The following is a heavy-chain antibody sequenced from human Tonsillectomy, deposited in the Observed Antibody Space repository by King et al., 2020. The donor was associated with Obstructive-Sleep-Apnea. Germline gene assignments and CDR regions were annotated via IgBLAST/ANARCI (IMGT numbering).Heavy chain of an antibody. J-gene: IGHJ4*02. CDR2: VKSKTNGGTT. CDR3: STEDD. Sequence: QLVQSGGGLVKPGGSLRLSCAASGFTFSNAWMSWVRQAPGKGLGWVGRVKSKTNGGTTDYAAPGKGRLTISRDDSKKTLYLQMNSRKIEDTAIYYCSTEDDWGQGTLVTVSS. V-gene: IGHV3-15*01. CDR1: GFTFSNAW.